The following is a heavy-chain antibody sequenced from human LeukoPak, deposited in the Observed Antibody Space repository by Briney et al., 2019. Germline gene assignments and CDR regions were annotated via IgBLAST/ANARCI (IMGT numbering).Heavy chain of an antibody. CDR2: INHNAEMI. CDR3: ARDHDWAFDL. CDR1: GFPFSSYV. Sequence: GGPLRLSCEASGFPFSSYVMSWVRQAPGKGLEWIAYINHNAEMIFYPDFVKGRFTISRDNAKNSLYLQVNALRDEDTAIYYCARDHDWAFDLWGQGTLVTVSS. D-gene: IGHD3-9*01. J-gene: IGHJ4*02. V-gene: IGHV3-48*02.